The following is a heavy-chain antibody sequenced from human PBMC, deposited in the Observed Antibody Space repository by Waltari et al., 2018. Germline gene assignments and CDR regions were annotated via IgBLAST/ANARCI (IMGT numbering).Heavy chain of an antibody. CDR2: IYHSGST. V-gene: IGHV4-38-2*01. J-gene: IGHJ2*01. Sequence: QVQLQESGPGLVKPSETLSLTCAVSGYSISSGYYWGWIRQPPGKGLEWIGGIYHSGSTYYKPSLKSRVTISVDTSKNQFSLKLSSVTAADTAVYYCAKLIAAAGRYWYFDLWGRGTLVTVSS. CDR1: GYSISSGYY. CDR3: AKLIAAAGRYWYFDL. D-gene: IGHD6-13*01.